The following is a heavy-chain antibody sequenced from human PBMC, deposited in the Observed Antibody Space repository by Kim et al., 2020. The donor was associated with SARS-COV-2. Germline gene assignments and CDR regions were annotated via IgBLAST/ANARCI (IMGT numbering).Heavy chain of an antibody. CDR2: ISAYNGNT. V-gene: IGHV1-18*01. CDR1: GYTFTSYG. CDR3: ARGGRYSRPIWNPTFDY. D-gene: IGHD1-26*01. Sequence: ASVKVSCKASGYTFTSYGISWVRQAPGQGLEWMGWISAYNGNTNYAQKLQGRVTMTTDTSTSTAYMELRGLRSDDTAVYYCARGGRYSRPIWNPTFDYWGQGTLVTVSS. J-gene: IGHJ4*02.